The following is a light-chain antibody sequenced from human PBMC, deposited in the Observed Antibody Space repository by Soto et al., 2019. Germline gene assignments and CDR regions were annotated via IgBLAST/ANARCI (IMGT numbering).Light chain of an antibody. CDR2: RTS. CDR1: QSISSN. V-gene: IGKV3-15*01. J-gene: IGKJ5*01. Sequence: EIVMTQSPATLSVSPGERSTLSCRASQSISSNLAWYQQKPGQAPRLLMFRTSSRATGFPARFSGSGSGTEFNLTISSLQSEDFAVYYCQQYSKWPITFGQGTRLEIK. CDR3: QQYSKWPIT.